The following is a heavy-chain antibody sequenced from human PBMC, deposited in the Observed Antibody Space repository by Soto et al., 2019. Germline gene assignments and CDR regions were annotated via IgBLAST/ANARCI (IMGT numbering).Heavy chain of an antibody. CDR1: GYTFTSYY. CDR3: ARDLLYCSGGSCYRRYFDL. D-gene: IGHD2-15*01. CDR2: INPSGGST. J-gene: IGHJ2*01. Sequence: ASVKVSCKASGYTFTSYYMHWVRQAPGQGLEWMGIINPSGGSTSYAQKFQGRVTMTRDTSTSTVCMELSSLRSEDTAVYYCARDLLYCSGGSCYRRYFDLWGRGTLVTVSS. V-gene: IGHV1-46*03.